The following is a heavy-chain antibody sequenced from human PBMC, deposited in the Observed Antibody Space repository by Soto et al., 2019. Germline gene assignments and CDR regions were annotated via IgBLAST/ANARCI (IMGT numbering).Heavy chain of an antibody. D-gene: IGHD3-10*01. V-gene: IGHV3-48*02. CDR1: GFTFSSYA. CDR3: ASSASGRNSERYYYGMDV. Sequence: GGSLRLSCAASGFTFSSYAMSWVRQAPGKGLEWVSDISGSSGSIYYADSVKGRFTISRDNAKNSLYLQMNSLRDEDTAVYYCASSASGRNSERYYYGMDVWGQGTTVTVSS. J-gene: IGHJ6*02. CDR2: ISGSSGSI.